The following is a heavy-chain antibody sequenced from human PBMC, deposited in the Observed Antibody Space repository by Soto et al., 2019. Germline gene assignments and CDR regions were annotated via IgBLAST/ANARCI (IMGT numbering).Heavy chain of an antibody. D-gene: IGHD4-17*01. CDR1: GYTFTTYY. Sequence: ASVKVSCKPSGYTFTTYYIHWVRQAPGQGLEWMGWISPYSGCTNYAQKLQGRVTMTTDTSTSTAYMELRSLRSDDTAVYYCARDHLLYYGDYTFDYWGQGTLVTVSS. CDR3: ARDHLLYYGDYTFDY. V-gene: IGHV1-18*04. CDR2: ISPYSGCT. J-gene: IGHJ4*02.